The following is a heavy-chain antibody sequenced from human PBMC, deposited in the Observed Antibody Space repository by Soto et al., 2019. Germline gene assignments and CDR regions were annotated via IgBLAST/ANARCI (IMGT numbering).Heavy chain of an antibody. D-gene: IGHD6-13*01. CDR3: TRDASRDSSARGWFDP. Sequence: GGSLRLSCAASGFTFRSFTMNWVRQAPGKGLEWVSTISSNSAYVYYTDALRGRFTISRDNAKDSLHLQMNSLRAEDTAVYYCTRDASRDSSARGWFDPWGPGTLVTVSS. CDR2: ISSNSAYV. J-gene: IGHJ5*02. CDR1: GFTFRSFT. V-gene: IGHV3-21*01.